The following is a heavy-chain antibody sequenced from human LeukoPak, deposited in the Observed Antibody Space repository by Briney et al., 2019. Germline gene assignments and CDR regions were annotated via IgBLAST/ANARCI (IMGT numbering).Heavy chain of an antibody. Sequence: GGSLRLSCAASGFTFSSYWMSWVRQAPGKGLEWVANIKQDGSEKYYVDSVKGRFTISRDNAKNSLYLQMNSLRAEDTAVYYCARGHFGELSPYYYYGMDVWGQGTTVTVSS. CDR1: GFTFSSYW. V-gene: IGHV3-7*01. CDR3: ARGHFGELSPYYYYGMDV. J-gene: IGHJ6*02. D-gene: IGHD3-10*01. CDR2: IKQDGSEK.